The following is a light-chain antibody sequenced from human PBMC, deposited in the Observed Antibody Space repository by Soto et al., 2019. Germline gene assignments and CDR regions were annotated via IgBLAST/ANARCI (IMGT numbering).Light chain of an antibody. J-gene: IGKJ4*01. CDR3: QQYGSTPLT. Sequence: EIGLTQSPGTLSLSPGGIATLSCSASQSVSRNYVAWYQQKPGQAPRLLIYGASSRASGIPDRFSGSGSGADFTLSITRLEPEDFALYYCQQYGSTPLTFGGGTKVDI. V-gene: IGKV3-20*01. CDR2: GAS. CDR1: QSVSRNY.